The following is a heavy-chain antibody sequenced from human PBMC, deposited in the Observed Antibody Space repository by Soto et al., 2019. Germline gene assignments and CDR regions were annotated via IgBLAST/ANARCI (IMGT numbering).Heavy chain of an antibody. V-gene: IGHV4-34*01. CDR2: INHSGST. J-gene: IGHJ4*02. Sequence: PSETLSLTCAVYGGSFSGYYWSWIRQPPGKGLEWIGEINHSGSTNYNPSLKSRVTISVDTSKNQLSLNLSSVSAADTAVYHCARGGDAYKMGRYWGQGTRVTVSS. CDR1: GGSFSGYY. CDR3: ARGGDAYKMGRY. D-gene: IGHD3-10*01.